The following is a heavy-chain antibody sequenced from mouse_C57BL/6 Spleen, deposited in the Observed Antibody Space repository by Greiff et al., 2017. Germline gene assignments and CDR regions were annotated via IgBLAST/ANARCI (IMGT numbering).Heavy chain of an antibody. Sequence: QAQLKQPGAELVKPGASVKLSCKASGYTFTSYWMHWVKQRPGQGLEWIGMIHPNSGSTNYNEKFKSKATLTVDKSSSTAYMQLSSLTSEDSAVYYCARGYYGSGHFDVWGTGTTVTVSS. CDR1: GYTFTSYW. J-gene: IGHJ1*03. CDR3: ARGYYGSGHFDV. D-gene: IGHD1-1*01. CDR2: IHPNSGST. V-gene: IGHV1-64*01.